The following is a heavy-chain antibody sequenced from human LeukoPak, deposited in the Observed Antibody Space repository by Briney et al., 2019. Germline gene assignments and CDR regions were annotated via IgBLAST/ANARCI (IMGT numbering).Heavy chain of an antibody. J-gene: IGHJ6*03. Sequence: PSETLSLTCTVSGGSISSYYWSWIRQPPGKGLEWIGYIYYSGSTNYNPSLKSRVTISVDTSKNQFSLKLSSVTAADTAVYYCARGTYDGDYGGYYYYMDVWGKGTTVTVSS. CDR2: IYYSGST. CDR1: GGSISSYY. CDR3: ARGTYDGDYGGYYYYMDV. D-gene: IGHD4-17*01. V-gene: IGHV4-59*12.